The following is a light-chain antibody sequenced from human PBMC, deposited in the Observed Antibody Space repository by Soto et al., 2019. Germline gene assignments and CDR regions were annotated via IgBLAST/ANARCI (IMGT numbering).Light chain of an antibody. CDR3: QQYGSSPKT. J-gene: IGKJ1*01. CDR2: GAS. CDR1: QSVSSSY. V-gene: IGKV3-20*01. Sequence: ENVLPQAPGAPSFSPGGRATPSCRASQSVSSSYLAWYPQKPGQAPRLLIYGASSRATGIPDRFSGSGSGTDFTLTISRLEPEDFAVYYCQQYGSSPKTFGQGTKV.